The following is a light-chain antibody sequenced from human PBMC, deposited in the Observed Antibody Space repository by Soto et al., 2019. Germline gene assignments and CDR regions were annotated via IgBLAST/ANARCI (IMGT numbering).Light chain of an antibody. CDR2: DVT. CDR3: CSYAGSYTYV. CDR1: SSDVGGYNY. V-gene: IGLV2-11*01. Sequence: QSVLTQPRSVSGSPGQSVTISCTGTSSDVGGYNYVSWYQHHPGKAPKLMIYDVTKRPSGVRDRFYASKSGNTASLTISGLQAEDEADYYCCSYAGSYTYVFATGTKLTVL. J-gene: IGLJ1*01.